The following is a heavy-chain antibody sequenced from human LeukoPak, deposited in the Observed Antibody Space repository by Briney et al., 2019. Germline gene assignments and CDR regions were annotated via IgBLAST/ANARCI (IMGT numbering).Heavy chain of an antibody. CDR2: ISGSGGST. CDR1: GFTFSSYA. Sequence: GGSLILSCAASGFTFSSYAMSWVRQAPGKGLEWVSAISGSGGSTNYADSVKGRFTISRDNSKITLYLQMNSLRAEDTAVYYCAKDRASSSSPDYMDVWGKGTTVTVSS. CDR3: AKDRASSSSPDYMDV. V-gene: IGHV3-23*01. J-gene: IGHJ6*03. D-gene: IGHD6-13*01.